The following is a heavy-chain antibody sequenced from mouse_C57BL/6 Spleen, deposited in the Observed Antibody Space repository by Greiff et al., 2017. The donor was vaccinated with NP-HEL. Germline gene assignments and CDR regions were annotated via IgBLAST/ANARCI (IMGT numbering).Heavy chain of an antibody. V-gene: IGHV1-42*01. Sequence: VQLQQSGPELVKPGASVKISCQASGYSFTGYYMNWVKQSPEKSLEWIGEINPSTGGTTYNQKFKAKATLTVDKSSSTAYMQLKSLTSEDSAVYYCARRGYGYEAWFAYWGQGTLVTVSA. CDR3: ARRGYGYEAWFAY. D-gene: IGHD2-2*01. CDR2: INPSTGGT. CDR1: GYSFTGYY. J-gene: IGHJ3*01.